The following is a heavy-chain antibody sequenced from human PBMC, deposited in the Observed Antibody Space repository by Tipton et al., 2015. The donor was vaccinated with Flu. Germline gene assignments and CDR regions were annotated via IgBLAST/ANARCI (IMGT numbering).Heavy chain of an antibody. CDR2: FYYSGST. D-gene: IGHD4-11*01. Sequence: LRLSCTVSGGSISSYYWSWIRQPPGKGLEWIAYFYYSGSTNYNPSLKSRVTISVDTSKNQFSLKLSSVTAADTAMYYCARRDYSNYVSEPKNWFDPWGQGTLVIVSS. V-gene: IGHV4-59*01. CDR1: GGSISSYY. CDR3: ARRDYSNYVSEPKNWFDP. J-gene: IGHJ5*02.